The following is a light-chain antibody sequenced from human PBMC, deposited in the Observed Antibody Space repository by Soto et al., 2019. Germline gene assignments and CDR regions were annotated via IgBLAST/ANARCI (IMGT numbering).Light chain of an antibody. CDR1: QTISSW. J-gene: IGKJ1*01. V-gene: IGKV1-5*03. Sequence: DIQMTQSQSSLSGSVGDRVTITCRASQTISSWLAWYQQKPGKAPKLLIYKASTLKSGVPSRFSGSGYGTEFTLTISSLQPDDFATYYCQHYNSYSEAFGQGTKVDIK. CDR3: QHYNSYSEA. CDR2: KAS.